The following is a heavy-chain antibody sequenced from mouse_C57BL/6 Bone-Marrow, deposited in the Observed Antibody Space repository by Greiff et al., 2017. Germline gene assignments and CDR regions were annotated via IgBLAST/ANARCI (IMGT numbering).Heavy chain of an antibody. D-gene: IGHD2-3*01. CDR1: GYTFTSYN. CDR2: IYPGNGDT. J-gene: IGHJ4*01. CDR3: ARTLYDGYLYYYAMDY. V-gene: IGHV1-12*01. Sequence: ESGAELVRPGASVTMSCKASGYTFTSYNMHWVKQTPRQGLEWIGAIYPGNGDTSYNQKFKGKATLTVDKSSSTAYMQLSSLTSEDSAVYFCARTLYDGYLYYYAMDYWGQGTSVTVSS.